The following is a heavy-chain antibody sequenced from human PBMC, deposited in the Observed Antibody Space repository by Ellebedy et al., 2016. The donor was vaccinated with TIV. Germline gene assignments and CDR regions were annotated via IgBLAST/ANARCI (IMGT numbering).Heavy chain of an antibody. J-gene: IGHJ4*02. Sequence: SETLSLXCTVSGGSISSYYESWIRQPAGKGLQWIGRMYTSGSNNYNLSLKNRVTMPVDTSKNQFSLELRSVTAADTAVYYCAREGYRGYDFDYWGQGTLVTVSS. CDR1: GGSISSYY. CDR2: MYTSGSN. V-gene: IGHV4-4*07. CDR3: AREGYRGYDFDY. D-gene: IGHD5-12*01.